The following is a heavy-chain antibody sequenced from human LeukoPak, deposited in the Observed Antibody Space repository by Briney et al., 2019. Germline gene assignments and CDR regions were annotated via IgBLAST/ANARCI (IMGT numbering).Heavy chain of an antibody. CDR3: TRARGAGPGAHFDY. CDR1: GFTFSSYS. D-gene: IGHD3-10*01. Sequence: GGSLRLSCAASGFTFSSYSMNWVRQAPGKGLEWVSYISNSGSSIFYADSVKGRFTISRDNAKNSLFLQMNSLRAEDTAVYYCTRARGAGPGAHFDYWGQGTLVTVSS. J-gene: IGHJ4*02. CDR2: ISNSGSSI. V-gene: IGHV3-48*04.